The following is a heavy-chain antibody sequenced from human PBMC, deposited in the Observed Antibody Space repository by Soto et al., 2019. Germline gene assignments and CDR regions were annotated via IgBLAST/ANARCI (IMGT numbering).Heavy chain of an antibody. Sequence: SATLSLTCTVSGGSMSNGYYYWSWVRQNPGKGLEWIGHIYHSGRTYYNPSLKSRVGILVDTSKNQFSLNLNSVTAADTAVYYCARWVEVSLDYFDSWGQGTPVTVSS. J-gene: IGHJ4*02. CDR3: ARWVEVSLDYFDS. D-gene: IGHD1-20*01. CDR1: GGSMSNGYYY. V-gene: IGHV4-31*03. CDR2: IYHSGRT.